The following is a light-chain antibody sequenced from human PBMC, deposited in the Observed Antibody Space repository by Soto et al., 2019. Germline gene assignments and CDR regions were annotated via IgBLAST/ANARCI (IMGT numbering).Light chain of an antibody. CDR1: QDIRHF. V-gene: IGKV1-27*01. CDR2: AAS. J-gene: IGKJ4*01. CDR3: QKYNTATRT. Sequence: IQMTQPPSALSASVGDRVTITCRASQDIRHFLAWYQHKPGRVPKLLIYAASTLQSGVPSRFSGSGSGTDFILTISSLQPEDAATYSCQKYNTATRTFGGGNTVEI.